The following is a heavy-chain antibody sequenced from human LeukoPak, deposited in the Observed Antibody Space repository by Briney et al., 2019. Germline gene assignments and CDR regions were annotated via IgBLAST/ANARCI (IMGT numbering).Heavy chain of an antibody. CDR1: GYTFTSYG. CDR3: ARSLYYDFWSGYYGMDV. Sequence: ASVKFSRKASGYTFTSYGISSVRQAPGHRLEWKGWISAYNGNTNYAQKLQGRVTMTTDTSTSTAYMELRSLRSDDTAVYYCARSLYYDFWSGYYGMDVWGQGTTVTVSS. J-gene: IGHJ6*02. D-gene: IGHD3-3*01. CDR2: ISAYNGNT. V-gene: IGHV1-18*01.